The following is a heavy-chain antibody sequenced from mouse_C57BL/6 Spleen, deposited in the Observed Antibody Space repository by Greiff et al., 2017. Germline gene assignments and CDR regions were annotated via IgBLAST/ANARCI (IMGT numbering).Heavy chain of an antibody. J-gene: IGHJ1*03. CDR2: INPNNGGT. V-gene: IGHV1-26*01. CDR1: GYTFTDYY. Sequence: EVQLQQSGPELVKPGASVKISCKASGYTFTDYYMNWVKQSHGKSLEWIGDINPNNGGTSYNQKFKGKATLTVDKSSSTAYMELRSLTYEDSASYDCASGGLRPGPYFDVWGTGTTLTVSS. CDR3: ASGGLRPGPYFDV. D-gene: IGHD2-2*01.